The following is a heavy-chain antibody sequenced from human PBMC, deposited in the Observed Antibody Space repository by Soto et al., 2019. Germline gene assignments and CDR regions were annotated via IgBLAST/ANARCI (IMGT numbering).Heavy chain of an antibody. Sequence: SETLSLTCTVSGGSISGYYWSWIRQPPGKGLEWIGYIYYTGSINYNPSLKSRVTISVDTSKNQFSLKLSSVTAADTAVYYCAREGRDGYNPLDYWGQGTLVTVSS. CDR2: IYYTGSI. J-gene: IGHJ4*02. CDR1: GGSISGYY. CDR3: AREGRDGYNPLDY. V-gene: IGHV4-59*01. D-gene: IGHD5-12*01.